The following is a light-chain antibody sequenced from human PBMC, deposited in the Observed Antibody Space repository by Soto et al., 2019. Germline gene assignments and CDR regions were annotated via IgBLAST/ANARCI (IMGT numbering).Light chain of an antibody. J-gene: IGKJ1*01. V-gene: IGKV3-11*01. CDR3: QWRSTWPTWT. CDR2: DAS. CDR1: QSVSSY. Sequence: EIVLTQSPATLSLSPGERATLSCRASQSVSSYLAWYQQKPGQAPRLLIYDASNRATGIPARFSGSGSGTDFALAISSVEPEDFAVYYCQWRSTWPTWTFGQGIKVEIK.